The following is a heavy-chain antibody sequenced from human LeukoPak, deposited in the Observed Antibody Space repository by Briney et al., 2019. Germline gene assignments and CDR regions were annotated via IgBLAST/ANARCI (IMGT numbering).Heavy chain of an antibody. D-gene: IGHD6-13*01. V-gene: IGHV1-2*02. CDR3: ARDGGIAAAGLYYYYGMDV. CDR2: INPNSGGT. CDR1: EYTFTGYY. J-gene: IGHJ6*02. Sequence: ASVKVSCKASEYTFTGYYMHWVRQAPGQGLEWMGWINPNSGGTNYAQKFQGRVTMTRDTSISTAYMELSRLRSDDTAVYYCARDGGIAAAGLYYYYGMDVWGQGTTVTVSS.